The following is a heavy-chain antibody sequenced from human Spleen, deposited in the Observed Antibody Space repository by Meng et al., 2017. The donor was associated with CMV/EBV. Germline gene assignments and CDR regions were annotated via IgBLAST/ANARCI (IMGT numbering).Heavy chain of an antibody. CDR2: ISGSGGST. D-gene: IGHD2-2*01. V-gene: IGHV3-23*01. Sequence: SGFTFSSYAMSWVRQAPGKGLEWVSAISGSGGSTYYADSVKGRFTISRDNSKNTLCLQMNSLRAEDTAVYYCASHYCSSTSCSFTDYWGQGTLVTVSS. CDR3: ASHYCSSTSCSFTDY. J-gene: IGHJ4*02. CDR1: GFTFSSYA.